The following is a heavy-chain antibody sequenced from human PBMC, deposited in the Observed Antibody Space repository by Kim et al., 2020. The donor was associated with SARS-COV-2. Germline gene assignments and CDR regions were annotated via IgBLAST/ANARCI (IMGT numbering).Heavy chain of an antibody. D-gene: IGHD3-10*01. CDR2: IYTSGST. V-gene: IGHV4-61*02. Sequence: SETLSLTCTVSGGSISSGSYYWSWIRQPAGKGLEWIGRIYTSGSTNYNSSLKRRGTISVDTSKNQFSLKLSSMTAADTAVYYCARELLLWFGEGYYYYYYGMDVGGQGTTVTVSS. J-gene: IGHJ6*02. CDR3: ARELLLWFGEGYYYYYYGMDV. CDR1: GGSISSGSYY.